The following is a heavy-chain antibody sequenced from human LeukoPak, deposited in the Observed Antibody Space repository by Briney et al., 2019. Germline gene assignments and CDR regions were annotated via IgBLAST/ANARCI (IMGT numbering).Heavy chain of an antibody. J-gene: IGHJ4*02. CDR2: IIPIFGTA. CDR1: GGTFSSYS. Sequence: ASVKVSCKASGGTFSSYSTSWVRQAPGQGLEWMGGIIPIFGTANYAQKFQGRVTITADESTTTAYMELSSLRSEDTAVYYCARADSSGYRYYWGQGTLVTVSS. V-gene: IGHV1-69*01. D-gene: IGHD3-22*01. CDR3: ARADSSGYRYY.